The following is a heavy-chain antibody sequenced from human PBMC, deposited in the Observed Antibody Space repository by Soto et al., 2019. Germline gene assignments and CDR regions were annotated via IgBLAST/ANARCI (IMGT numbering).Heavy chain of an antibody. CDR1: GFTFSSYG. CDR3: AREFVDSGSPTQHYYYYGMDV. J-gene: IGHJ6*02. V-gene: IGHV3-33*01. D-gene: IGHD3-22*01. Sequence: GGSLRLSCAASGFTFSSYGMHWVRQAPGKGLEWVAVIWYDGSNKDYADSVKGRFTISRDNSKNTLYLQMNSLRVEDTAVYYCAREFVDSGSPTQHYYYYGMDVWGQGTTVTVSS. CDR2: IWYDGSNK.